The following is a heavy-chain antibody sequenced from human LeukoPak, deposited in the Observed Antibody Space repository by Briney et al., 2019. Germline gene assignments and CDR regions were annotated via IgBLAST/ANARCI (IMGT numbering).Heavy chain of an antibody. D-gene: IGHD1-26*01. CDR2: ISSSSSYI. V-gene: IGHV3-21*01. CDR3: ARHPLVGATLIDY. CDR1: GFTFSSYS. Sequence: GGSLRLSCAASGFTFSSYSMNWVRQAPGKGLEWVSSISSSSSYIYYADSVKGRFTISRDNAKNSLYLQMNSLRAEDTAVYDCARHPLVGATLIDYWGQGTLVTVSS. J-gene: IGHJ4*02.